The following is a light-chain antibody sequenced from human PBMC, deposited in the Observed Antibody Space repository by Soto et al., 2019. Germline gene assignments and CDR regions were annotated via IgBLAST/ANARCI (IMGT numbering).Light chain of an antibody. Sequence: DYQVTQSPSTLSASVGYRVTITCRASQNIYTWLAWYQQKPGIAPKLLIHKASTLESGVPSRFSGSGYGTEFTLTISGLKPEDSATYYCQQYERYSTFGKGTKVDIK. V-gene: IGKV1-5*03. CDR2: KAS. J-gene: IGKJ1*01. CDR3: QQYERYST. CDR1: QNIYTW.